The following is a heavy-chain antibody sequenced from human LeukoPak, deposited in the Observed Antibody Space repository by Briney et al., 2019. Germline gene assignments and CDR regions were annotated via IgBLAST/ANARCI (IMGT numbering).Heavy chain of an antibody. V-gene: IGHV4-34*01. Sequence: PSETLSLTCAVYGGSFSGYYWSWIRQPPGKGLEWIGEINHSGSTNYNPSLTSRVTISVDTSKNQFSLKLTSVTAADTAVYYCARGSRIHYYYYMDVWGKGTTVTVSS. CDR1: GGSFSGYY. J-gene: IGHJ6*03. CDR3: ARGSRIHYYYYMDV. CDR2: INHSGST.